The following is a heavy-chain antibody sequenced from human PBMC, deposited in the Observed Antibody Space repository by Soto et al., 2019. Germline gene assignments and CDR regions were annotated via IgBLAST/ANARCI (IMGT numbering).Heavy chain of an antibody. CDR2: INHSGST. V-gene: IGHV4-34*01. D-gene: IGHD3-10*01. CDR1: GGSFSGYY. Sequence: QVQLQQWGAGLLKPSETLSLTCAVYGGSFSGYYWSWIRQPPGKGLEWIGEINHSGSTNYNPSLKSRVTISVDTSKNQFSLKLSSVTAADTAVYYCARGKGPTMVRARYKYYFDYWGQGTLVTVSS. CDR3: ARGKGPTMVRARYKYYFDY. J-gene: IGHJ4*02.